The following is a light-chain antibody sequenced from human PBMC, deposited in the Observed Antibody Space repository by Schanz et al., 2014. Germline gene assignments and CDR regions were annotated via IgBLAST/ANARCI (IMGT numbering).Light chain of an antibody. CDR1: SSDVGGYNY. V-gene: IGLV2-14*03. Sequence: QSALTQPPSASGSPGQSVTISCTGTSSDVGGYNYVSWYQQHPGKAPKLIISDVTRRPSGVSNRFSGSKSGNTASLTISGLQAEDEADYYCSSYRRTDTTYVVFGGGTKLTVL. J-gene: IGLJ2*01. CDR2: DVT. CDR3: SSYRRTDTTYVV.